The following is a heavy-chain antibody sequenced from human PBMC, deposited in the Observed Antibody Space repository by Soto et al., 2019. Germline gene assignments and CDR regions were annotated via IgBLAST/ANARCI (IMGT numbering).Heavy chain of an antibody. D-gene: IGHD3-10*01. CDR2: VNPNTGNT. CDR3: ARAYGAGSFDF. V-gene: IGHV1-8*01. CDR1: GYTFRSYD. J-gene: IGHJ5*01. Sequence: ASVKVSCKASGYTFRSYDIHWVRQATGQGLEWMGWVNPNTGNTGYAQRFQGRVTMTRDISKSTAYMELSRLTSEDTTIYYCARAYGAGSFDFWGPGTLVTAPQ.